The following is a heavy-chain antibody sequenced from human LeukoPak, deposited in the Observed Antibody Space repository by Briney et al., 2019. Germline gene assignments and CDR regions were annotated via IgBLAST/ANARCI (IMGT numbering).Heavy chain of an antibody. CDR1: GYTFTSYD. Sequence: GASVKVSRKASGYTFTSYDINWVRQATGQGLEWMGWMNPNSGNTGYAQKFQGTVTMTRNTSISTAYMELSSLRSEDTAVYYCAIRPATIQPDYWGQGTLVTVSS. D-gene: IGHD5-12*01. CDR2: MNPNSGNT. CDR3: AIRPATIQPDY. J-gene: IGHJ4*02. V-gene: IGHV1-8*01.